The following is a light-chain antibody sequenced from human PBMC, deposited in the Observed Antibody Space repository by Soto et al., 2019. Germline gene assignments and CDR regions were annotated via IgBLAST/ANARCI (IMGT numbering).Light chain of an antibody. CDR3: HQYATSDMDT. CDR2: GAS. Sequence: ETVLTQSPGTLSLSPGERATLSCRASQSISSTHLAWYQQKSGQAPRLLIYGASSRATGIPDRFSGSGSGTDFTLTITRLEHEDFAVYYCHQYATSDMDTFGQGTKLQIK. CDR1: QSISSTH. J-gene: IGKJ2*01. V-gene: IGKV3-20*01.